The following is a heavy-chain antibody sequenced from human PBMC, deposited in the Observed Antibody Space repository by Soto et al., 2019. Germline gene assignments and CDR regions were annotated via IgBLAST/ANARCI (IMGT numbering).Heavy chain of an antibody. CDR3: ARLFWSGYCNLDY. CDR1: GGSISSGDYY. D-gene: IGHD3-3*01. CDR2: IYYSGST. J-gene: IGHJ4*02. V-gene: IGHV4-30-4*01. Sequence: SETLSLTCTVSGGSISSGDYYWSWIRQPPGKGLEWIGYIYYSGSTYYNPSLKSRVTISVDTSKNQFSLKLSSVTAEDTAVYYCARLFWSGYCNLDYWGQGTLVTVSS.